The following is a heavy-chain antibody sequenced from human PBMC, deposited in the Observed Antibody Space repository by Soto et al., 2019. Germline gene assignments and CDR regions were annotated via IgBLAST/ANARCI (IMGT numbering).Heavy chain of an antibody. CDR1: GGSIGTGSYY. J-gene: IGHJ6*02. CDR2: IYYSGST. V-gene: IGHV4-31*03. D-gene: IGHD2-2*01. Sequence: SETLSLTCTVSGGSIGTGSYYWSWVRQHPGKGLEWIGYIYYSGSTYYNSSLRSRVTISLDTSKNQFSLKLSSVTAADAAVYYCARGSHQLPQRYYYYYYMDVWGQGTTVTVSS. CDR3: ARGSHQLPQRYYYYYYMDV.